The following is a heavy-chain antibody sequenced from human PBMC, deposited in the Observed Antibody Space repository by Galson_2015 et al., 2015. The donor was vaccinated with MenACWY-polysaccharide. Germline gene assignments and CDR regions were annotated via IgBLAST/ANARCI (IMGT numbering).Heavy chain of an antibody. CDR3: AVQLWLAVWFDP. V-gene: IGHV6-1*01. CDR1: AA. D-gene: IGHD5-18*01. CDR2: TYYRSKWYN. Sequence: AAWNWIRQSPSRGLEWLGRTYYRSKWYNDYAVSVKSRITINPDTSKNQFSLQLNSVTPEDTAVYYCAVQLWLAVWFDPWGQGTLVTVSS. J-gene: IGHJ5*02.